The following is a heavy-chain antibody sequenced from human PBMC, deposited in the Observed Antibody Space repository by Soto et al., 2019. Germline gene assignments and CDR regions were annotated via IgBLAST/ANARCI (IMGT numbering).Heavy chain of an antibody. Sequence: QAQLVESGGGVVQPGRSLRLACAASGFTFSSYGMHWVRQAPGKGLEWVAVIWYDGSNKYYADSVKGRFTISRDNSKNTLYLQMISLSAEDRAVYYCASGSYYYYYGMDVWVQGTTVTVS. D-gene: IGHD1-26*01. CDR2: IWYDGSNK. V-gene: IGHV3-33*01. J-gene: IGHJ6*02. CDR3: ASGSYYYYYGMDV. CDR1: GFTFSSYG.